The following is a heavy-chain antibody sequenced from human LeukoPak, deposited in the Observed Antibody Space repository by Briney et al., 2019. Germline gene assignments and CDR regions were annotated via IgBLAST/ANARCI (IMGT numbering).Heavy chain of an antibody. Sequence: PSETLSLTCTVSGYSISSGYYWGWIRQLPGKGLEWIGSIYHSGSTYYNPSLKSRVTISVDTSKNQFSLKLSSVTAADTAVYYCARHDSSGYYGVNFDYWGQGTLVTVSS. D-gene: IGHD3-22*01. V-gene: IGHV4-38-2*02. CDR1: GYSISSGYY. CDR3: ARHDSSGYYGVNFDY. J-gene: IGHJ4*02. CDR2: IYHSGST.